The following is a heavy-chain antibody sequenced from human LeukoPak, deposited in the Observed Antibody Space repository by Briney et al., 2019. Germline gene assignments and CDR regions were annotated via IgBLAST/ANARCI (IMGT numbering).Heavy chain of an antibody. V-gene: IGHV3-23*01. Sequence: GGSLRLSCAASGFTFSSYAMSWVRQAPGKGLEWVSAISGSGGSTYYADSVKGRFTISRDNSKNTLYLQMNSLRAEDTAVYYCAKSHEYGSGSYSPYYYGMDVWGQGTTVTVSS. J-gene: IGHJ6*02. CDR2: ISGSGGST. CDR1: GFTFSSYA. CDR3: AKSHEYGSGSYSPYYYGMDV. D-gene: IGHD3-10*01.